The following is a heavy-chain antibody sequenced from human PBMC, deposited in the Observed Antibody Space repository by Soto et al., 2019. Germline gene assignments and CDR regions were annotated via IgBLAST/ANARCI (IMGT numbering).Heavy chain of an antibody. D-gene: IGHD4-17*01. CDR3: ARATVTPQGFLFDY. V-gene: IGHV6-1*01. CDR2: TYYRSKWYN. Sequence: QVQLQQSGPGLVKPSQTLSLTCAISGDSVSSNSAAWNWIRQSPSRGLEWLGRTYYRSKWYNDYPVSVKSLITINPHTSKNHFSLQPTSVPPQDMAVYYCARATVTPQGFLFDYWGQGTLVTVSS. J-gene: IGHJ4*02. CDR1: GDSVSSNSAA.